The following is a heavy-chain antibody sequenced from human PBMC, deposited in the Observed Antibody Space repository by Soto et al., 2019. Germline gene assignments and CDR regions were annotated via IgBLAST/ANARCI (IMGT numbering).Heavy chain of an antibody. V-gene: IGHV4-31*03. J-gene: IGHJ5*02. CDR3: ARGPSRDFEGHNWFDP. CDR2: IYYSGST. D-gene: IGHD3-3*01. CDR1: GGSISSGGYY. Sequence: SETLSLTCTVSGGSISSGGYYWSWIRQHPGKGLEWIGYIYYSGSTYYNPSLNSRVTISVDTSNNQFSLKLSSVTAADTAVYYCARGPSRDFEGHNWFDPWGQGTLVTVSS.